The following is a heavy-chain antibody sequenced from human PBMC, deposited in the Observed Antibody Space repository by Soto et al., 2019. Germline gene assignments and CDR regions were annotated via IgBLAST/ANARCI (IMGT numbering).Heavy chain of an antibody. J-gene: IGHJ2*01. D-gene: IGHD6-13*01. V-gene: IGHV4-31*03. CDR3: ARGRGPCSSWYWYCDL. CDR1: GGSISSGGYY. Sequence: QVQLQESGPGLVKPSQTLSLTCTVSGGSISSGGYYWSWIRQHPGKGLEWIGYIYYSGSTYYNPSLQRRPTLSVDTFKNQFSLKLSSVTAADTAVYYCARGRGPCSSWYWYCDLWGRGTLVTLSS. CDR2: IYYSGST.